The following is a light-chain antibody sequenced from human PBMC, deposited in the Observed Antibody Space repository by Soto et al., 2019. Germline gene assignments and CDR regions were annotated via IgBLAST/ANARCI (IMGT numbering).Light chain of an antibody. V-gene: IGKV1-5*01. CDR3: QQHNDYSPVT. CDR2: DAS. Sequence: DIQMTQSPSTLSASVGDRVTITCRASQTIGSSLAWYQHKPGKAPKLLIFDASTLQTGVPSRFSGSGFGTEFTLTISKLQPDDFAPYYCQQHNDYSPVTFGQGTKLEIK. CDR1: QTIGSS. J-gene: IGKJ2*01.